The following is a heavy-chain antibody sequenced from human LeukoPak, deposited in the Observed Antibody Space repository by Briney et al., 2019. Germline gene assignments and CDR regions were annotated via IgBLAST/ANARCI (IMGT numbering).Heavy chain of an antibody. D-gene: IGHD3-22*01. Sequence: GESLKISCKGSGYTFTAYWIGWVRQMPGKGLEWMGIIYPGDSDTRYSPSFQGQVTISADKSISTAYLQWSSLKATDTAMYYCARPDYYDTSGYWAPGYWGQGTLVTVSS. CDR2: IYPGDSDT. V-gene: IGHV5-51*01. CDR3: ARPDYYDTSGYWAPGY. J-gene: IGHJ4*02. CDR1: GYTFTAYW.